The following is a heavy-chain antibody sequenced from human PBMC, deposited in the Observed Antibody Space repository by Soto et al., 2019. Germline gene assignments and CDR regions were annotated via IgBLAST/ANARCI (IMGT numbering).Heavy chain of an antibody. V-gene: IGHV4-34*01. Sequence: PLETLCLTCAVYGGSFSGYDWSWIRQPPGKGLEWIGEINHSGSTNYNPSLKSRVTISVDTSKNQFSLKLSSVTAADTAVYYCARKRITMVRGVIIMWFDPWGQGTLVTVSS. CDR1: GGSFSGYD. D-gene: IGHD3-10*01. CDR3: ARKRITMVRGVIIMWFDP. CDR2: INHSGST. J-gene: IGHJ5*02.